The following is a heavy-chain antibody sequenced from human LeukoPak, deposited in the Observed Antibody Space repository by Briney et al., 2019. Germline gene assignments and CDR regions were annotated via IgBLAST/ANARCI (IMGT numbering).Heavy chain of an antibody. Sequence: SVKVSCKASGYTFTSSGVSWVRQAPGQGLEWMGWISAYNGDINYAQKFQGRVTMTTDTSTSTAYMELRSLRSDDTAIYYCARVGRGYGGNRFSDYWGQGTLVTVSS. CDR3: ARVGRGYGGNRFSDY. CDR1: GYTFTSSG. V-gene: IGHV1-18*01. CDR2: ISAYNGDI. J-gene: IGHJ4*02. D-gene: IGHD4-23*01.